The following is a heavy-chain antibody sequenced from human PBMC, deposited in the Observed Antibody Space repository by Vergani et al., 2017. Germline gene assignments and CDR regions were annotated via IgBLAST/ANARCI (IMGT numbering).Heavy chain of an antibody. CDR3: ARGYSSSWYELGWFDP. Sequence: QVQLQQWGAGLLKPSETLSLTCAVYGGSFSGYYWSWIRQPPGKGLEWIGEINHSGSTNYNPSLKSRVTISVDTSKNQFSLKLSSVTAADTAVYYCARGYSSSWYELGWFDPWGQGTLVTVSS. CDR1: GGSFSGYY. J-gene: IGHJ5*02. V-gene: IGHV4-34*01. D-gene: IGHD6-13*01. CDR2: INHSGST.